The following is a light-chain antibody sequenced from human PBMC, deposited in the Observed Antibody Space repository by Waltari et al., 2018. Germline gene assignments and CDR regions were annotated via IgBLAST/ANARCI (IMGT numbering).Light chain of an antibody. V-gene: IGLV2-14*01. J-gene: IGLJ3*02. Sequence: QSALTQPASVSGSPGQSITISCTGTSSDVGGYNSVSWYQQHPGKAPKLMIYEVSNRPSGVSTLFSGTKSGNTASPTITELQAEDESDYYCSSYTSSSTLVFGGWTKLTVL. CDR1: SSDVGGYNS. CDR3: SSYTSSSTLV. CDR2: EVS.